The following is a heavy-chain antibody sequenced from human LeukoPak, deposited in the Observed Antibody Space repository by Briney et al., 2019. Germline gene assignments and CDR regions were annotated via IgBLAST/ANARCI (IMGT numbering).Heavy chain of an antibody. V-gene: IGHV1-69*05. CDR2: IIPIFGTA. CDR1: GGTFSSYA. Sequence: SVKVSCKASGGTFSSYAISWVRQAPGQGLEWMGRIIPIFGTANYAQKFQGRVAITTDESTSTAYMELSSLRSEDTAVYYCARDEAVGTGAGKQWLIIDYWGQGTLVTVSS. J-gene: IGHJ4*02. D-gene: IGHD6-19*01. CDR3: ARDEAVGTGAGKQWLIIDY.